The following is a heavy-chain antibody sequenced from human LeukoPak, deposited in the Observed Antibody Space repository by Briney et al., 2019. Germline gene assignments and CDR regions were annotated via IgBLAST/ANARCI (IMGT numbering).Heavy chain of an antibody. Sequence: GGSLRLSCAVSGFTFSSDLMHWVRQAPGEGLVWVSRINNDGSSTSYADSVKGRFTISRDNAKKTLYLQMNSLRAEDMAVYYCARASAVPWFDPWGQGTLVTVSS. V-gene: IGHV3-74*01. CDR3: ARASAVPWFDP. CDR1: GFTFSSDL. J-gene: IGHJ5*02. D-gene: IGHD2-2*01. CDR2: INNDGSST.